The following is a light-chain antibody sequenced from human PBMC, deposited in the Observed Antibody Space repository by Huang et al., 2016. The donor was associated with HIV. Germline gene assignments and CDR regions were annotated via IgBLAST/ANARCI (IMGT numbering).Light chain of an antibody. CDR1: QSVLDSSNKKNY. CDR3: QQYYSTPA. Sequence: DIVMTQSPDSLPVSLGERATINCKSSQSVLDSSNKKNYLAWYQQKPGQPPKLLLYCAAVRESGVPDRFRGSGSGTEFTLTINSLQADDVAVYYCQQYYSTPAFGQGTNVDI. J-gene: IGKJ1*01. V-gene: IGKV4-1*01. CDR2: CAA.